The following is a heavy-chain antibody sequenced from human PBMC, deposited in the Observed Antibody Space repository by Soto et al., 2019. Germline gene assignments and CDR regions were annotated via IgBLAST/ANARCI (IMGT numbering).Heavy chain of an antibody. CDR2: ISYDGRNK. V-gene: IGHV3-30*18. Sequence: RAVRGSCVSPVFTFISYEMHWLRQTPGKGLEWAAVISYDGRNKYYADSVKGRFTISIDNSKSTLYLQMNSLRAEDTAVYYCAKDIHKGARCPADYWGQGTLVTVSS. CDR1: VFTFISYE. D-gene: IGHD2-2*01. CDR3: AKDIHKGARCPADY. J-gene: IGHJ4*02.